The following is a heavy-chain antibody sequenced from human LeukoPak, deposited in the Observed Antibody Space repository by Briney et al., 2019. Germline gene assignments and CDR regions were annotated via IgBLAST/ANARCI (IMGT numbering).Heavy chain of an antibody. CDR1: GFTFSSYS. CDR2: ISSSSSYI. V-gene: IGHV3-21*01. CDR3: ARDRAVRGSFDY. D-gene: IGHD3-10*01. Sequence: PGGSLRLSCAASGFTFSSYSMNWVRQAPGKGLEWVSSISSSSSYIYYADSVKGRFTISRDNAKNSLYLQMNSLRAEDTAVYYCARDRAVRGSFDYWGQGTLVTVSS. J-gene: IGHJ4*02.